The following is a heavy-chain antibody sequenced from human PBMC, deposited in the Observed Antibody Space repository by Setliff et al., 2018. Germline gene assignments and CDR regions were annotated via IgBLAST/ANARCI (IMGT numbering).Heavy chain of an antibody. CDR1: GYTFTSYG. V-gene: IGHV1-18*01. CDR2: ISVYNGKT. CDR3: ARELYDSSGYYNYFDY. Sequence: ASVKVSCKASGYTFTSYGFSWVRQAPGQGLEWMGWISVYNGKTKYAQKFQGRVTMTTDTSTRTAYMEVTSLRSEDTAVYYCARELYDSSGYYNYFDYWGQGTLVTVSS. D-gene: IGHD3-22*01. J-gene: IGHJ4*02.